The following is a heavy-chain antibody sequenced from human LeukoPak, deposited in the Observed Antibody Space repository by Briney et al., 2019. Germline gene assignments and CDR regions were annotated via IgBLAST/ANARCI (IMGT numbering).Heavy chain of an antibody. CDR2: IRYDGSNK. CDR3: AKELYPRRNWNDGGFDY. Sequence: PGGSLRLSCAASGFTFSSYGMHWVRQAPGKGLEWVAFIRYDGSNKYYADSVKGRFTISRDNSKNTLYLKMNSLRAEDTAVYYCAKELYPRRNWNDGGFDYWGQGTLVTVSS. J-gene: IGHJ4*02. D-gene: IGHD1-1*01. CDR1: GFTFSSYG. V-gene: IGHV3-30*02.